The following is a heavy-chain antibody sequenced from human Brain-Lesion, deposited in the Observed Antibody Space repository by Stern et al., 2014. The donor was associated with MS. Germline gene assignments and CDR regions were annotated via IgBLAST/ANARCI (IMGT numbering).Heavy chain of an antibody. J-gene: IGHJ4*02. V-gene: IGHV1-45*02. D-gene: IGHD4-17*01. Sequence: QLVESGAEVKKPGSSVKVSCQASGNTFTNRYLHWVRQAPGQALEWMGWITPCTGNTNYAQNFQDRVTITRDRSMSTAYMDLSSLRSDDTAIYFCAEGGSYGFVYWGQGTLVTVSS. CDR1: GNTFTNRY. CDR2: ITPCTGNT. CDR3: AEGGSYGFVY.